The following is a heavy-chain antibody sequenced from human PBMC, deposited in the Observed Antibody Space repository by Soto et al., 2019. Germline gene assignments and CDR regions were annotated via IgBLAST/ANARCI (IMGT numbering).Heavy chain of an antibody. Sequence: KVSCKASGYTFTSYAMHWVRQAPGQRLEWMGWINAGNGNTKCSQKFQDRVTITRDTSASTAYMELSSLRSEDTAVYYCARGESVVGDYWGQGTLVTVSS. CDR2: INAGNGNT. J-gene: IGHJ4*02. CDR1: GYTFTSYA. CDR3: ARGESVVGDY. V-gene: IGHV1-3*01. D-gene: IGHD2-15*01.